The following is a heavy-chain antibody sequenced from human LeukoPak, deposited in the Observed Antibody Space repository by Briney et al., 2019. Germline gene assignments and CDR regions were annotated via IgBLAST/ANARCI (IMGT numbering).Heavy chain of an antibody. D-gene: IGHD2-2*01. CDR2: IIPIFGTA. V-gene: IGHV1-69*05. CDR1: GGTFSSYA. Sequence: SVKVSCKASGGTFSSYAISWVRQAPGQGLEWVGGIIPIFGTANYAQKFQGRVTITTDESTSTPYMEMSSLRSEDTAVYYCARPAPYCSSTSCYPYYWGQGTLVTVSS. J-gene: IGHJ4*02. CDR3: ARPAPYCSSTSCYPYY.